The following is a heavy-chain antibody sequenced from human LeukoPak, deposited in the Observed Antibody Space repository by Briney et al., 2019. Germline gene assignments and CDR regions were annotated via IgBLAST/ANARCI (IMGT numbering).Heavy chain of an antibody. CDR1: GGSFSGYY. CDR2: INHSGST. J-gene: IGHJ4*02. D-gene: IGHD6-19*01. CDR3: ARGRYSSGWYGSRHYFDY. Sequence: PSETLSLTCAVYGGSFSGYYWSWIRQPPGKGLEWIGEINHSGSTNYNPSLKSRVTISVDTSKNQFSLKLSSVTAADTAVYYCARGRYSSGWYGSRHYFDYWGQGTLVTASS. V-gene: IGHV4-34*01.